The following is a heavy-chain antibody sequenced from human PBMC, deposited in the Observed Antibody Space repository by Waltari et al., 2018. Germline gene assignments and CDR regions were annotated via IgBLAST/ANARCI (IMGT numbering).Heavy chain of an antibody. V-gene: IGHV4-59*01. Sequence: QVQLQESGPGLVKPSETLSLNCTVSGVSINNYYWSWFRQPPGKGLEWIGYISHSGSTKYNPSLKSRVPISLDTSKNHFSLKVSSVTAADTAVFYCAREDDANSSGRRYFDYWGQGTLVTVSS. CDR3: AREDDANSSGRRYFDY. CDR2: ISHSGST. J-gene: IGHJ4*02. CDR1: GVSINNYY. D-gene: IGHD3-22*01.